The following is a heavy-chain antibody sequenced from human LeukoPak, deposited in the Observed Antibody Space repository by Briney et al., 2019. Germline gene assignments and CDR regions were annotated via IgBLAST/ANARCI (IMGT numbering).Heavy chain of an antibody. V-gene: IGHV1-69*04. J-gene: IGHJ3*02. CDR3: ARDRLYEQIAFDI. D-gene: IGHD5/OR15-5a*01. Sequence: GASVKVSCKASGGTFSSYAISWVRQAPGQGLEWMGRIIPILGIANYAQKFQGRVTITADKSTSTAYMELSSLRSEDTAVYYCARDRLYEQIAFDIWGQGTMVTVSS. CDR1: GGTFSSYA. CDR2: IIPILGIA.